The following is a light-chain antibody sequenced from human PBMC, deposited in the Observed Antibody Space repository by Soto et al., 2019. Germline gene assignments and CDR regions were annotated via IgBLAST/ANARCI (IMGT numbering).Light chain of an antibody. J-gene: IGKJ4*01. CDR1: ESVTSNY. CDR3: QQYGIFPLT. Sequence: ELVLTQSPGTLSLSPGERATLSCRATESVTSNYLAWYQQTPGQAPRLFIYDSSSRRTGIPNRFRGSGRGTDFTLTISRVEPEDFAVYYCQQYGIFPLTIGGGTKVDNK. CDR2: DSS. V-gene: IGKV3-20*01.